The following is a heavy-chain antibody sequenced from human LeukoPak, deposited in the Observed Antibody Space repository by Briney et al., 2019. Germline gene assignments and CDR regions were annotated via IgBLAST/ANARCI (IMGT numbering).Heavy chain of an antibody. CDR2: INSDASVT. CDR3: TTIIGYCSGGSCYTDY. D-gene: IGHD2-15*01. V-gene: IGHV3-74*01. J-gene: IGHJ4*02. CDR1: GFTFSNYW. Sequence: GGSLRLSCAASGFTFSNYWMHWVRQTPGKGLVWVSRINSDASVTTYADSVKGRFTISRDNAKNTLYLQMNSLKTEDTAVYYCTTIIGYCSGGSCYTDYWGQGTLVTVSS.